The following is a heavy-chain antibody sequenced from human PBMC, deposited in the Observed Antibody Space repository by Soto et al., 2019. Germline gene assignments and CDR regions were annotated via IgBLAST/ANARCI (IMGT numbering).Heavy chain of an antibody. V-gene: IGHV4-31*03. CDR3: ARARPYDLPGAGQRSYYFDY. CDR2: IYYSGST. D-gene: IGHD3-3*01. J-gene: IGHJ4*02. CDR1: GGSISSGGYY. Sequence: TLSLTCTVSGGSISSGGYYWSWIRQHPGKGLEWIGYIYYSGSTYYNPSLKSRVTISVDTSKNQFSLKLSSVTAADTAVYYCARARPYDLPGAGQRSYYFDYWGQGTLVTVSS.